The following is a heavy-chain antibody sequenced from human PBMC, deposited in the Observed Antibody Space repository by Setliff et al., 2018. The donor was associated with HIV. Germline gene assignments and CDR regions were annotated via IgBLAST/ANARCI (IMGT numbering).Heavy chain of an antibody. Sequence: SETLSLTCTVSGGSISSGGYYWSWIRQHPGNGLECNGYIYYSESSYYNPSLKSRVTISGDTSKNHFSLKLSSVTAADTAVYSCASRITMISKAYWYFDLWGRGTLVTVSS. D-gene: IGHD3-22*01. CDR2: IYYSESS. J-gene: IGHJ2*01. CDR3: ASRITMISKAYWYFDL. CDR1: GGSISSGGYY. V-gene: IGHV4-31*03.